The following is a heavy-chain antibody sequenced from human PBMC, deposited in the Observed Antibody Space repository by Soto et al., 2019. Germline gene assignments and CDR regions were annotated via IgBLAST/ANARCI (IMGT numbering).Heavy chain of an antibody. CDR1: GFSLNTSGVA. V-gene: IGHV2-5*02. CDR2: IYWDDDK. D-gene: IGHD5-12*01. CDR3: AHSQRGPRDF. Sequence: SGPNAGEPTQTLTLTCTFSGFSLNTSGVAVAWIRQPPGEALEWPALIYWDDDKRYNSSLKSRLTITKDTSKDQVVLTMTNMDPMDTATYFCAHSQRGPRDFWGPGILVTVSS. J-gene: IGHJ4*02.